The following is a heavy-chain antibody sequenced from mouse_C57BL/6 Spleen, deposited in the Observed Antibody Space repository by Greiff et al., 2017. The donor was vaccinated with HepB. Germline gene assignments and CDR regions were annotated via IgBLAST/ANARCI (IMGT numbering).Heavy chain of an antibody. CDR3: AGGLRRRYFDY. Sequence: EVKLMESGPELVKPGASVKMSCKASGYTFTDYNMHWVKQSHGKSLEWIGYINPNNGGTSYNQKFKGKATLTVNKSSSTAYMELRSLTSEDSAVYYCAGGLRRRYFDYWGQGTTLTVSS. CDR1: GYTFTDYN. V-gene: IGHV1-22*01. CDR2: INPNNGGT. D-gene: IGHD2-4*01. J-gene: IGHJ2*01.